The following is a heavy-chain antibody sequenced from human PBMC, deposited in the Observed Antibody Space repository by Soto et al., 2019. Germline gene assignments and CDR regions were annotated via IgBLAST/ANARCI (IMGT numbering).Heavy chain of an antibody. CDR1: GFTFSSYA. CDR3: AKDLYSSSWGYFQH. V-gene: IGHV3-23*01. CDR2: ISGSGSST. J-gene: IGHJ1*01. Sequence: EVQLLESGGGLVQPGGSLRLSCAASGFTFSSYAMSWVRQAPGKGLEWVSAISGSGSSTYYADSVKGRFTISRDNSKNTQDLQMNSLRSEDTAVYYCAKDLYSSSWGYFQHWGQGTLVTVSS. D-gene: IGHD6-13*01.